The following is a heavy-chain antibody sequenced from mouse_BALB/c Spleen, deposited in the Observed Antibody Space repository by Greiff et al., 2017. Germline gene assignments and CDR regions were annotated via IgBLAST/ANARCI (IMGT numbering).Heavy chain of an antibody. V-gene: IGHV5-15*02. CDR3: ARDGSSYGDWFAY. J-gene: IGHJ3*01. D-gene: IGHD1-1*01. Sequence: EVMLVESGGGLVQPGGSRKLSCAASGFTFSDYGMAWVRQAPGKGPEWVAFISNLAYSIYYADTVTGRFTISRENAKNTLYLEMSSLRSEDTAMYYCARDGSSYGDWFAYWGQGTLVTVSA. CDR2: ISNLAYSI. CDR1: GFTFSDYG.